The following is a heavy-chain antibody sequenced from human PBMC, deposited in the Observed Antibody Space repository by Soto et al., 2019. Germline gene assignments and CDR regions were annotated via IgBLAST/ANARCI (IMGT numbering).Heavy chain of an antibody. CDR1: GFTFSSYA. CDR2: ISGSGGST. Sequence: LRLSCAASGFTFSSYAMTWVRQAPGKGLEWVSIISGSGGSTYYADSVKGRFTISRDNSKNTLSLQINSLRVEDTAVYYCAKGPWFGELDYWGQGTLVTVSS. J-gene: IGHJ4*02. V-gene: IGHV3-23*01. D-gene: IGHD3-10*01. CDR3: AKGPWFGELDY.